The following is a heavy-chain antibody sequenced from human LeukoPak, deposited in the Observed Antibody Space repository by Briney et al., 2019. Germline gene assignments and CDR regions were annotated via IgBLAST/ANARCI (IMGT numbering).Heavy chain of an antibody. V-gene: IGHV3-53*01. J-gene: IGHJ6*02. D-gene: IGHD3-3*02. CDR2: IYSGGST. Sequence: PGGSLRLSCAASGFTVSSNYMSWVRQAPGKGLEWVSVIYSGGSTYYADSVKGRFTISRDNSKNTLYLQMNSLRAEDTAVYYCARRAFHYYYYGMDVWGQGTTVTVSS. CDR3: ARRAFHYYYYGMDV. CDR1: GFTVSSNY.